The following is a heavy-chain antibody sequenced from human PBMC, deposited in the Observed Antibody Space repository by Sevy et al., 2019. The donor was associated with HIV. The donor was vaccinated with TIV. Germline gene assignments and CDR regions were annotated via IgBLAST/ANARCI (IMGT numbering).Heavy chain of an antibody. CDR1: GFTFSSYS. Sequence: GGSLRLSCAASGFTFSSYSMNWVRQAPGKGLEWVSSISSSSSYIYYADSVKGRFTISRDNAMNSLYLQMNSLRAEDTAVYYCASAPRAAIGGTHAFDIWGQGTMVTVSS. CDR2: ISSSSSYI. D-gene: IGHD5-18*01. J-gene: IGHJ3*02. CDR3: ASAPRAAIGGTHAFDI. V-gene: IGHV3-21*01.